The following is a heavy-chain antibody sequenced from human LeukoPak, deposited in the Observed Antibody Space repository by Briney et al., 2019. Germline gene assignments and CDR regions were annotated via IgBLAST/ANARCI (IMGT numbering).Heavy chain of an antibody. J-gene: IGHJ2*01. CDR2: IYYSGST. CDR1: GGSISTYY. Sequence: PSETLSLTCSVSGGSISTYYWSWSRQPPGKGLEWIGYIYYSGSTNYNPSLKSRVTISVDTSKNQFSLKLSSVTAADTAVYYCARAERRSYGHFPLDFNLWGRGTLVTVSS. CDR3: ARAERRSYGHFPLDFNL. D-gene: IGHD5-18*01. V-gene: IGHV4-59*01.